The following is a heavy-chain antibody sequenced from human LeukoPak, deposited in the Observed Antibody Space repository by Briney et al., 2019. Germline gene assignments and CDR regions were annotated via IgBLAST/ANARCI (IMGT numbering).Heavy chain of an antibody. CDR1: GGSIDTYY. CDR2: VFHTGGT. CDR3: ARGPYCSGGSCYSGDQGTLYYFDY. J-gene: IGHJ4*02. V-gene: IGHV4-4*09. D-gene: IGHD2-15*01. Sequence: SETLSLICTVSGGSIDTYYWNWIRQPPGKGLEWIGYVFHTGGTNYNPSLKSRVTISVDTSKNQFSLKLSSVTAADTAVYYCARGPYCSGGSCYSGDQGTLYYFDYWGQGTLVTVSS.